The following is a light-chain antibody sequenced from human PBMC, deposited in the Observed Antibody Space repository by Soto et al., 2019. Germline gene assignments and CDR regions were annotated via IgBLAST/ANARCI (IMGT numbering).Light chain of an antibody. J-gene: IGLJ1*01. V-gene: IGLV2-8*01. Sequence: QSVLTQPPSVSGAPGQRVTISCTGSSSNIGAGYDVHWYQQHPGKAPKLMIYEVTIRPSGVSDRFSGSKSGNTASLTVSGLQAEDEADYYCSSYTGGNPSYVFGTGTKLTVL. CDR2: EVT. CDR3: SSYTGGNPSYV. CDR1: SSNIGAGYD.